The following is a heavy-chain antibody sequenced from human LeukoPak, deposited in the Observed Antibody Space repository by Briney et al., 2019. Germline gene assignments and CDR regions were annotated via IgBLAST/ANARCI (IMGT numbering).Heavy chain of an antibody. V-gene: IGHV1-2*02. CDR3: ARDRDYGSGIFDY. J-gene: IGHJ4*02. D-gene: IGHD3-10*01. Sequence: GASVKVSCKASGYTFTGYYMHWVRQAPGQGLEWMAWINPNGGGTNYAENVQGRVTMTRDTSKNSVYLELNSLRADDTAVYYCARDRDYGSGIFDYWGQGALVTVSS. CDR2: INPNGGGT. CDR1: GYTFTGYY.